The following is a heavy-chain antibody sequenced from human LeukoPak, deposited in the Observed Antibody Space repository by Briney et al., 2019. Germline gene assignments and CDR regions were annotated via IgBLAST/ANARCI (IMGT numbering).Heavy chain of an antibody. V-gene: IGHV3-7*01. D-gene: IGHD6-19*01. Sequence: GGSLRLSCAASGFTFSRHWMSWVRQAPGKGLEWVANVKQDGSEEFYVDSVKGRFTISRDNAKNSLYLQMNSLRAGDTAVYYCARDPVHSSGWFAVSYYYMDVWGKGTTVTVSS. CDR2: VKQDGSEE. CDR3: ARDPVHSSGWFAVSYYYMDV. CDR1: GFTFSRHW. J-gene: IGHJ6*03.